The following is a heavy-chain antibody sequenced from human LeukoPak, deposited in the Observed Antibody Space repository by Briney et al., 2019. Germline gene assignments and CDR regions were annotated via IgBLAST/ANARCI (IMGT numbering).Heavy chain of an antibody. J-gene: IGHJ5*02. CDR1: GGSFSGYY. V-gene: IGHV4-34*01. CDR3: ARKPYGSGTLSGAWFDP. Sequence: SETLSLTCGVYGGSFSGYYWSWIRQPPGKGLEWIGEINHSGSTNYNPSLKGRVTISVDTSKNQFSLKLNSVTAADTAVYYCARKPYGSGTLSGAWFDPWGQGTLVTVSS. CDR2: INHSGST. D-gene: IGHD3-10*01.